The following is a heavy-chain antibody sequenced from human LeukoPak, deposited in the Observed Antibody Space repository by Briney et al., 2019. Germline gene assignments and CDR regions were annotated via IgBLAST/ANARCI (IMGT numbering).Heavy chain of an antibody. CDR1: GGSISSYY. J-gene: IGHJ5*02. V-gene: IGHV4-59*01. Sequence: KSSETLSLTCTVSGGSISSYYWSWIRQPPGKGLEWIGYIYYSGSTNYHPSLKSRVTISVDTSKNQFSLKLSSVTAADTAVYYCARMVPYDSSGYYKGYNWFDPWGQGTLVTVSS. D-gene: IGHD3-22*01. CDR2: IYYSGST. CDR3: ARMVPYDSSGYYKGYNWFDP.